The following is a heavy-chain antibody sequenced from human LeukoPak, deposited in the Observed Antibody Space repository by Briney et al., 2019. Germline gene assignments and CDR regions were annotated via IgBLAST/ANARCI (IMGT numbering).Heavy chain of an antibody. J-gene: IGHJ3*02. V-gene: IGHV4-39*07. Sequence: SETLSLTCTVSGGSISSSSYYWGWIRQPPGKGLEWIGSIYYSGSTYYNPSLKSRVTISVDTSKNQFSLKLSSVTAADTAVYYCARDQTSKGDAFDIWGQGTMVTVSS. CDR3: ARDQTSKGDAFDI. CDR2: IYYSGST. CDR1: GGSISSSSYY.